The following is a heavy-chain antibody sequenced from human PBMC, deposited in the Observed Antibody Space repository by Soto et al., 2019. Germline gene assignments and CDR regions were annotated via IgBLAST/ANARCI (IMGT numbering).Heavy chain of an antibody. CDR1: GYSFTSYW. D-gene: IGHD6-19*01. CDR3: ARLPALLPAARIPGIAVAGTGDY. CDR2: IYPGDSDT. J-gene: IGHJ4*02. V-gene: IGHV5-51*03. Sequence: EVQLVQSGAEVKKPGESLKISCKGSGYSFTSYWIGWVRQMPGKGLEWMGIIYPGDSDTRYSPSFQGQVTISADKSISTAYLQWSSLKASDTAMYYCARLPALLPAARIPGIAVAGTGDYWGQGTLVTVSS.